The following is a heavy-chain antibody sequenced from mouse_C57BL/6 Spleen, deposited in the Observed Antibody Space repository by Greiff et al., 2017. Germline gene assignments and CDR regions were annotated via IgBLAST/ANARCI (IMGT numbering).Heavy chain of an antibody. J-gene: IGHJ2*01. Sequence: EVKLQESGGGLVQPKGSLKLSCAASGFSFNTYAMNWVRQAPGKGLEWVARIRSKSNNYATYYADSVKDRFTISRDDSDSMLYLQMNNLKTEDTAMYYCVRRDGDYWGQGTTLTVSS. CDR1: GFSFNTYA. CDR3: VRRDGDY. D-gene: IGHD3-3*01. V-gene: IGHV10-1*01. CDR2: IRSKSNNYAT.